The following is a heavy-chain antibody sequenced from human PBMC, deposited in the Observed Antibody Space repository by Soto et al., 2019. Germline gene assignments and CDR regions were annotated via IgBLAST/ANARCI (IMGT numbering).Heavy chain of an antibody. CDR3: ARGPYWYDFWSGYYRVRPYYFDY. D-gene: IGHD3-3*01. J-gene: IGHJ4*02. CDR2: INPSGGST. CDR1: GYTFTSYY. V-gene: IGHV1-46*03. Sequence: ASVKVSCKASGYTFTSYYMHWGRQAPGQGLEWMGIINPSGGSTGYAQKFQGRVTMTRDTSTSTVYMELSSLRSEDTAVYYCARGPYWYDFWSGYYRVRPYYFDYWGQGTLVTVSS.